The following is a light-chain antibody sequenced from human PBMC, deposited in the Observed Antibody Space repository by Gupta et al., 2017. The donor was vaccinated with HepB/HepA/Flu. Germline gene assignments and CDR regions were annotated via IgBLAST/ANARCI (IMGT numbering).Light chain of an antibody. V-gene: IGLV1-40*01. CDR3: QSYDSSRSGSEV. CDR1: GSHIGAGYD. J-gene: IGLJ2*01. Sequence: QSVLTQPPSVSGDPGQRVSIPCTGSGSHIGAGYDVHWYQQLPGTAPKLLIYNNNNRPSGVPDRFSGSKSGTTASLAITGLQAEDEANYYCQSYDSSRSGSEVFGGGTKLTVL. CDR2: NNN.